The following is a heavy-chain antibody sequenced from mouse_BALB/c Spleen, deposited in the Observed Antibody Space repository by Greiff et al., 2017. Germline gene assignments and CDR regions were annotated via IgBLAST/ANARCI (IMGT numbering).Heavy chain of an antibody. CDR3: ARSFYGNPFAY. V-gene: IGHV3-2*02. CDR2: ISYSGST. D-gene: IGHD2-10*01. Sequence: EVKLVESGPGLVKPSQSLSLTCTVTGYSITSDYAWNWIRQFPGNKLEWMGYISYSGSTSYNPSLKSRISITRDTSKNQFFLQLNSVTTEDTATYYCARSFYGNPFAYWGQGTLVTVSA. J-gene: IGHJ3*01. CDR1: GYSITSDYA.